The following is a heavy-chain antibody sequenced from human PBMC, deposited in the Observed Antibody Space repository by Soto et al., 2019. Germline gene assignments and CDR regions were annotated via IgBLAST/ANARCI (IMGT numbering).Heavy chain of an antibody. J-gene: IGHJ4*02. CDR3: ARGGGGGLFEH. CDR2: ISPKSTYR. Sequence: PGGSLRLSCATYGFPFSDYYMSWIRQAPGKGLEWLSHISPKSTYRNYADSVKGRFTISRDNTKSSLFLQMNSLGVEDTAVYYCARGGGGGLFEHWGQGVLVTVSS. CDR1: GFPFSDYY. D-gene: IGHD2-21*01. V-gene: IGHV3-11*06.